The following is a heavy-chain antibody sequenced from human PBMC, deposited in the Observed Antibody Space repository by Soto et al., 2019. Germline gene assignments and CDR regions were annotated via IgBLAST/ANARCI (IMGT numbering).Heavy chain of an antibody. CDR3: ARDNSPMRNYYDSSGHGY. V-gene: IGHV3-30-3*01. D-gene: IGHD3-22*01. CDR1: GFTFSSYA. J-gene: IGHJ4*02. CDR2: ISYDGSNK. Sequence: GGSLRLSCAASGFTFSSYAMHWVRQAPGKGLEWVAVISYDGSNKYYADSVKGRFTISRDNSKNTLYLQMNSLRAEDTAVYYCARDNSPMRNYYDSSGHGYWGQGTLVTVSS.